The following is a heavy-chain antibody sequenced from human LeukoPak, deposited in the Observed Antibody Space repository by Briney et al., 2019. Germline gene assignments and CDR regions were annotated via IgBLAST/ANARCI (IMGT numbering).Heavy chain of an antibody. J-gene: IGHJ4*02. V-gene: IGHV3-74*01. CDR2: INSDGRST. Sequence: PGGSLRLSCAASGFTFSSYWMHWVRQAPGKGLVWVSRINSDGRSTSYADSVKGRFTISRDNAKNTLYLQMNTLRAEDTAVYYCTSLGEPDIVLMVYPEDYWGQGTLVTVSS. D-gene: IGHD2-8*01. CDR1: GFTFSSYW. CDR3: TSLGEPDIVLMVYPEDY.